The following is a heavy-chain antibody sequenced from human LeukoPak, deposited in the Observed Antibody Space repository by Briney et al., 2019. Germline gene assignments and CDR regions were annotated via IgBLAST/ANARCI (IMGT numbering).Heavy chain of an antibody. CDR2: IYYSGST. Sequence: SETLSLTCTVSGGSISSSSYYWGWIRQPPGKGLEWIGSIYYSGSTYYNPSLKSRVTISVDTSKNQFSLKLSSVTAADTAVYYCARFGNDGPNRAFDYWGQGTLVTVSS. CDR1: GGSISSSSYY. J-gene: IGHJ4*02. V-gene: IGHV4-39*07. CDR3: ARFGNDGPNRAFDY. D-gene: IGHD1-1*01.